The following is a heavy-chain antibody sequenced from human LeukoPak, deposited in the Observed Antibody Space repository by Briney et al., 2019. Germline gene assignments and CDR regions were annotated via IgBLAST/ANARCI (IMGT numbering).Heavy chain of an antibody. Sequence: GASVKVSCKASGYSFTAFYMHWVRQAPGQGLEWMGRINPNSGGTNFAQKFQGRVTMTRDTSISTAYMELNNLRSDDTAVYYCARDVEARTWGLGNYWGQGTLVTVSS. CDR2: INPNSGGT. CDR1: GYSFTAFY. CDR3: ARDVEARTWGLGNY. D-gene: IGHD3-16*01. V-gene: IGHV1-2*06. J-gene: IGHJ4*02.